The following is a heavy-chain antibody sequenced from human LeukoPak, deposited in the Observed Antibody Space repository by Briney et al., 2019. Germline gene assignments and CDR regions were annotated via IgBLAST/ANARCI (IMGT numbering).Heavy chain of an antibody. Sequence: GASVKVSCKASGYTFTGYYMHWVRQAPGQGLEWMGWINPNSGVTNYAQKFQGRVTMTRDTSISTAYMELSRLRSDDTAVYYCARAVYYYDSSGYYFDYFDYWGQGTLVTVSS. CDR2: INPNSGVT. J-gene: IGHJ4*02. D-gene: IGHD3-22*01. V-gene: IGHV1-2*02. CDR1: GYTFTGYY. CDR3: ARAVYYYDSSGYYFDYFDY.